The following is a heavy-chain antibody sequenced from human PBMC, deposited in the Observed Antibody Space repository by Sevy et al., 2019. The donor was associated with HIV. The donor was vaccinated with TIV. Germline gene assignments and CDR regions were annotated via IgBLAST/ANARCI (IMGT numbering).Heavy chain of an antibody. V-gene: IGHV4-34*01. CDR2: INHSGST. D-gene: IGHD2-15*01. J-gene: IGHJ5*02. Sequence: SETLSLTCAVYGGSFSGYYWSWIRQPPGKGLEWIGEINHSGSTNYNPSLKSRVTISVDTSKNQFSLKLSSVTAADTAVYYCARDFRAGGRTQSLKHAHTGRRWFDPWGQGTLVTVSS. CDR1: GGSFSGYY. CDR3: ARDFRAGGRTQSLKHAHTGRRWFDP.